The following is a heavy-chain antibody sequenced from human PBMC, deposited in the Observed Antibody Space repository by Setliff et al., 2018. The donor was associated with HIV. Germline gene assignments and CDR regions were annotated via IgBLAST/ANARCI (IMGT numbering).Heavy chain of an antibody. V-gene: IGHV3-7*01. Sequence: PGGSLRLSCAASGFTFSTYWMSWVRQAPGKGLECVASVKPDGSGGQSADSVKGRFTISRDNYKNTLYLQVNTLRAEDTAVYYCARERQYYYFDYWGQGTLVTVSS. CDR2: VKPDGSGG. CDR3: ARERQYYYFDY. CDR1: GFTFSTYW. D-gene: IGHD2-2*01. J-gene: IGHJ4*02.